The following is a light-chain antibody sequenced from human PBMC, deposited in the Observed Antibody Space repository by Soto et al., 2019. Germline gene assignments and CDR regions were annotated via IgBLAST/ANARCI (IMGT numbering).Light chain of an antibody. CDR2: SAS. V-gene: IGKV3-15*01. CDR1: QSVSSK. Sequence: EIVMTQSPATLSVSPGESATLSCRASQSVSSKLAWYQQKPGQPPRVLIYSASTRATGIPARFSGSGSGTEFTLTISSLQSEDFAVYYCQHYNDWPPTWTFGQGTRVEIK. CDR3: QHYNDWPPTWT. J-gene: IGKJ1*01.